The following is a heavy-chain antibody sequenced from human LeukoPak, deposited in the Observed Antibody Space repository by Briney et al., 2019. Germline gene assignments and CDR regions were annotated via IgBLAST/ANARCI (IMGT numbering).Heavy chain of an antibody. Sequence: GGSLRLSCAASGFTFSSSAMSWVRQAPGKGLGWVSAISNNGGYAYYADSVQGRFTISRDNSKSTLCLQMNSLRAEDTAVYYCAKQLGYCSDGSCYFPYWGQGTLVTVSS. D-gene: IGHD2-15*01. CDR3: AKQLGYCSDGSCYFPY. J-gene: IGHJ4*02. CDR2: ISNNGGYA. V-gene: IGHV3-23*01. CDR1: GFTFSSSA.